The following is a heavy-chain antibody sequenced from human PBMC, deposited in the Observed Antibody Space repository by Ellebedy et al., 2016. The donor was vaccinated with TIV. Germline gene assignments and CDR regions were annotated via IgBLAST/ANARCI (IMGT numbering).Heavy chain of an antibody. CDR1: GYTFTSYG. CDR2: ISTYNGNT. D-gene: IGHD6-13*01. J-gene: IGHJ4*02. Sequence: ASVKVSCKASGYTFTSYGIHWVRQAPGQGLQWMGWISTYNGNTDYSQRFQGRVTMTTDTSTSTAYMELRSLRSDATAIFYCAREVGPAAGTDFWGQGTLVTVSS. V-gene: IGHV1-18*04. CDR3: AREVGPAAGTDF.